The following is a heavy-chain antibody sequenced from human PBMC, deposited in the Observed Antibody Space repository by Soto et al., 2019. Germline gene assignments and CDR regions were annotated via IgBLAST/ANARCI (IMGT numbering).Heavy chain of an antibody. CDR2: IDPSDSYT. V-gene: IGHV5-10-1*01. D-gene: IGHD6-6*01. CDR1: GYSFTSYW. J-gene: IGHJ6*02. Sequence: GESLKISCKGSGYSFTSYWISWVRQIPGKGLEWMGRIDPSDSYTNYSPSFQGHVTIPADKSISTAYLQWSSLKASDTAMYYCAARSYYYYGMDVCGQGTTVTVSS. CDR3: AARSYYYYGMDV.